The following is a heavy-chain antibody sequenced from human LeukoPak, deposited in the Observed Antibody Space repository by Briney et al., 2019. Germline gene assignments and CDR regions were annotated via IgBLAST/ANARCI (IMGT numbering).Heavy chain of an antibody. Sequence: ASVRVSCKASGYTFTGYYMHWVRQAPGQGLEWMGWINPNSGGTNYAQKFQGRVTMTRDTSISTAYMELSRLRSDDTVVYYCAREEDGYNFLSEDYWGQGTLVTVSS. CDR3: AREEDGYNFLSEDY. D-gene: IGHD5-24*01. J-gene: IGHJ4*02. CDR1: GYTFTGYY. V-gene: IGHV1-2*02. CDR2: INPNSGGT.